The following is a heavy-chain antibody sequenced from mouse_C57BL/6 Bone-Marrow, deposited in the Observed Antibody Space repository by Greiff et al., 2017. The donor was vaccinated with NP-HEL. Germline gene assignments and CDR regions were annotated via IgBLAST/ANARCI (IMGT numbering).Heavy chain of an antibody. CDR2: ISYDGSN. J-gene: IGHJ2*01. CDR1: GYSITSGYY. CDR3: ARMVTTGYFDY. V-gene: IGHV3-6*01. Sequence: DVQLQESGPGLVKPSQSLSLTCSVTGYSITSGYYWNWIRQFPGNKLEWMGYISYDGSNNYNPSLKNRISITRDTSKNQFFLKLNSVTTEDTATYYCARMVTTGYFDYWGQGTTLTVSS. D-gene: IGHD2-2*01.